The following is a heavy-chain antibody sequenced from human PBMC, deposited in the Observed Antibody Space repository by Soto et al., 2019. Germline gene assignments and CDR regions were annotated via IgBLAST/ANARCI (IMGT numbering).Heavy chain of an antibody. CDR3: ARHDDWFDT. CDR1: GDSMTSPPYY. Sequence: KTSETLSLTCNVSGDSMTSPPYYWGWIRQPPGKGLEWIGTVYYSGATYYNPSLRGRLTVSADTSRNYFSLRLTSVTAADTAVYYCARHDDWFDTWGQGILVTVSS. J-gene: IGHJ5*02. V-gene: IGHV4-39*01. CDR2: VYYSGAT.